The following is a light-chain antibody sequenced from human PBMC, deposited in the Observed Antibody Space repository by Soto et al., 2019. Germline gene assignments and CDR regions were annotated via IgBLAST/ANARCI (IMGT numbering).Light chain of an antibody. CDR2: GAS. V-gene: IGKV3-15*01. Sequence: EIVMTQSPATLPVSPGERATLSCRASQSVSSNLAWYEQKPGQAPRLLIYGASTRATGIPARFSGSGSGRELTLTIGSRRSEDFAVYCCPQYNNSPRTFGQGEKVDIK. CDR3: PQYNNSPRT. J-gene: IGKJ1*01. CDR1: QSVSSN.